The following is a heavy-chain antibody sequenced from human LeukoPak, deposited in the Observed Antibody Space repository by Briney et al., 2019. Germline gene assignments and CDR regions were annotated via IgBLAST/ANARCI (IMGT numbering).Heavy chain of an antibody. CDR3: ARALGNGYSYGYFDY. J-gene: IGHJ4*02. CDR2: ISSSSSFI. Sequence: PGGSLRLSCAASGFTFSTFTMNWVRQAPGKGLEWVSSISSSSSFIYYADSVKGRFTISRDNAKNSLYLQMNSLRAEDTAVYYCARALGNGYSYGYFDYWGQGTLVTVSS. CDR1: GFTFSTFT. D-gene: IGHD5-18*01. V-gene: IGHV3-21*01.